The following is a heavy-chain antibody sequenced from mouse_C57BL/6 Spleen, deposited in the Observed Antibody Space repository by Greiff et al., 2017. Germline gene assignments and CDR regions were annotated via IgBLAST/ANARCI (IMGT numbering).Heavy chain of an antibody. CDR3: ARRGDSNSAWFAY. CDR2: ISGGGGNT. V-gene: IGHV5-9*01. D-gene: IGHD2-5*01. CDR1: GFTFSSYT. J-gene: IGHJ3*01. Sequence: EVTLVESGGGLVKPGGSLKLSCAASGFTFSSYTMSWVRQTPEKRLEWVATISGGGGNTYYPDSMKGRFTISRDNAKNTLYLQMSSLGSGDTALYYCARRGDSNSAWFAYWGQGTLVTVSA.